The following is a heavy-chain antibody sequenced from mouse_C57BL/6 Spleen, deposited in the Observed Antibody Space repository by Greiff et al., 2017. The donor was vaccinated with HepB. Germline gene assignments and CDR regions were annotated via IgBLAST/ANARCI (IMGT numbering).Heavy chain of an antibody. CDR1: GYAFTNYL. CDR3: ARRETKYYGSFAMDY. D-gene: IGHD1-1*01. CDR2: INPGSGGT. Sequence: QVQLKQSGAELVRPGTSVKVSCKASGYAFTNYLIEWVKQRPGQGLEWIGVINPGSGGTNYNEKFKGKATLTADKSSSTAYMQLSSLTSEDSAVYFCARRETKYYGSFAMDYWGQGTSVTVSS. V-gene: IGHV1-54*01. J-gene: IGHJ4*01.